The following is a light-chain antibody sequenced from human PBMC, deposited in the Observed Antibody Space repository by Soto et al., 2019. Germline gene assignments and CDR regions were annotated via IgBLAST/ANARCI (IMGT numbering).Light chain of an antibody. J-gene: IGKJ2*01. Sequence: EIVMTQSPATLSVSPGGSATLSCRASQHVSSNFAWYRQKPGQAPTLLIYRASTRATGIPARFSGSGSGTEFTLTISSLPSEDFAVSYRQQYNTWPYTFGQGTKLESK. CDR3: QQYNTWPYT. CDR2: RAS. V-gene: IGKV3-15*01. CDR1: QHVSSN.